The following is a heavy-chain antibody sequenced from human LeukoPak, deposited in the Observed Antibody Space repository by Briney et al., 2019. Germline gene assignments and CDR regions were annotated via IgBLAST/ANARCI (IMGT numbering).Heavy chain of an antibody. CDR2: IHNSGRT. Sequence: SETLSLTCTVSGGSISSYYWSWIRQPPGKGLEWIGYIHNSGRTNYNPSLKSRVTGFVDTSKNQVSLRLSSVTAADTAVYYCARHGTISSESYFDYWGQGALVTVSS. CDR1: GGSISSYY. D-gene: IGHD1-14*01. V-gene: IGHV4-59*08. CDR3: ARHGTISSESYFDY. J-gene: IGHJ4*02.